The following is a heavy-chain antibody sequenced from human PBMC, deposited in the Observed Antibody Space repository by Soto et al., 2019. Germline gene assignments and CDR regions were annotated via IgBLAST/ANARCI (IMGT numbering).Heavy chain of an antibody. D-gene: IGHD3-10*01. CDR2: ISYDGSNK. CDR3: ARDGGWYGEGFDY. V-gene: IGHV3-30*04. CDR1: GFTFSSYA. Sequence: GGSLRLSCAASGFTFSSYAMHWVRQAPGKGLEWVAVISYDGSNKYYADSVKGRFTISRDNSKNTLYLQMNSLRAEDTAVYCCARDGGWYGEGFDYWGQGTLVTVSS. J-gene: IGHJ4*02.